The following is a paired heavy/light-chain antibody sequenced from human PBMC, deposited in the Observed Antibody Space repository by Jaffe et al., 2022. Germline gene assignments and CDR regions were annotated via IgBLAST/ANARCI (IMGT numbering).Heavy chain of an antibody. D-gene: IGHD2-21*02. CDR3: ARSGGALQWIQLSFCGGDCGYYFDY. Sequence: EVQLVESGGGLVQPGGSLRLSCAASGFTFSSYEMNWVRQAPGKGLEWVSYISSSGSTIYYADSVKGRFTISRDNAKNSLYLQMNSLRAEDTAVYYCARSGGALQWIQLSFCGGDCGYYFDYWGQGTLVTVSS. CDR1: GFTFSSYE. CDR2: ISSSGSTI. V-gene: IGHV3-48*03. J-gene: IGHJ4*02.
Light chain of an antibody. CDR3: QAWDSSTALV. CDR2: QDS. V-gene: IGLV3-1*01. Sequence: SYELTQPPSVSVSPGQTASITCSGDKLGDKYACWYQQKPGQSPVLVIYQDSKRPSGIPERFSGSNSGNTATLTISGTQAMDEADYYCQAWDSSTALVFGGGTKLTVL. J-gene: IGLJ2*01. CDR1: KLGDKY.